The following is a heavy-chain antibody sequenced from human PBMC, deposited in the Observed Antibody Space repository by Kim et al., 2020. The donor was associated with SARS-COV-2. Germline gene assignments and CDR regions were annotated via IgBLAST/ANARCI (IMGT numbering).Heavy chain of an antibody. V-gene: IGHV3-15*01. J-gene: IGHJ3*02. CDR2: IKSKIDGGTT. CDR3: TTFPVRGLSAFDI. CDR1: RFTFSNAW. D-gene: IGHD6-19*01. Sequence: GGSLRLSCAGSRFTFSNAWLSWVRQAPGKGLEWVGPIKSKIDGGTTDYAAPVKGRFTISRDDSKNTLYLQMSSLQTEDTAVYYCTTFPVRGLSAFDIWGQGTMVTVSS.